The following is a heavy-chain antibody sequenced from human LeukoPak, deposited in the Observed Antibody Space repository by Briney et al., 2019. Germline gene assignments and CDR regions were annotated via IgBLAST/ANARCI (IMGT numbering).Heavy chain of an antibody. J-gene: IGHJ3*02. CDR3: ASVVSGSYPADAFDI. D-gene: IGHD1-26*01. Sequence: GGSLRLSCAASGFTFSSYSLNWVRQAPGKGLEWVSSISSSSSYIYYADSVKGRFTISRDNAKNSLYLQMNSQRAEDTAVYYCASVVSGSYPADAFDIWGQGTMVTVSS. CDR2: ISSSSSYI. CDR1: GFTFSSYS. V-gene: IGHV3-21*04.